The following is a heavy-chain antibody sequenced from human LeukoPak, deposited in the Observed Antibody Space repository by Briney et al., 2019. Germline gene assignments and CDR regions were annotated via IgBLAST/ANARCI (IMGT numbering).Heavy chain of an antibody. D-gene: IGHD3-10*01. J-gene: IGHJ4*02. Sequence: TSETLSLTCAVSGGSISSGGYSWSWIRQPPGKGLEWIGYIYHSGSTYYNPSLKSRVTISVDRSKNQFSLKLSSVTAADTAVYYCASGVVGYYGSGSLFDYWGQGTLVTVSS. CDR2: IYHSGST. CDR1: GGSISSGGYS. CDR3: ASGVVGYYGSGSLFDY. V-gene: IGHV4-30-2*01.